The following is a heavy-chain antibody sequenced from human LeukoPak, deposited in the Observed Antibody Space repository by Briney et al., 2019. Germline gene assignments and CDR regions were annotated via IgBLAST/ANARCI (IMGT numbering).Heavy chain of an antibody. CDR1: GFTFSSYG. CDR3: AGPGSGLYAFDI. Sequence: PGGSLRLSCAASGFTFSSYGMHWVRQAPGKGLEWVSVIYSGDSTYYADSVKGRFTISRDNSKNTLYLQMNSLRAEDTAVYYCAGPGSGLYAFDIWGQGTMVTVSS. J-gene: IGHJ3*02. CDR2: IYSGDST. D-gene: IGHD3-10*01. V-gene: IGHV3-66*01.